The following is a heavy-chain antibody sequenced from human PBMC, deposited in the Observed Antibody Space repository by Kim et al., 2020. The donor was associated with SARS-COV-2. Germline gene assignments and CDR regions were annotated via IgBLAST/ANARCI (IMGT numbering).Heavy chain of an antibody. J-gene: IGHJ4*02. V-gene: IGHV3-33*06. Sequence: GGSLRLSCAASGFIFRNYGMHWVRQAPGKGLEWVAVIWYDGINKYYADSVKGRFTISRDNSKNTLYLQMNSLRAEDTAVYYCAKAPADGNYYYWGQGTLFTVSS. CDR3: AKAPADGNYYY. CDR1: GFIFRNYG. D-gene: IGHD4-17*01. CDR2: IWYDGINK.